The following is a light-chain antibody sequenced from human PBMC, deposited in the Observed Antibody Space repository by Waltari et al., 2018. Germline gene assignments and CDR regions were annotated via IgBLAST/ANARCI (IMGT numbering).Light chain of an antibody. CDR1: QNIGRY. J-gene: IGKJ1*01. CDR2: GAS. Sequence: EVVLTQSPGTLSLSPGETATLSCRASQNIGRYLVWYQQKSGQAPRLLIYGASTRATGIPDRFSCSGSGTDFSLTISRLEAEDFAVYYCQNHERLPATFGQGTKVEIK. V-gene: IGKV3-20*01. CDR3: QNHERLPAT.